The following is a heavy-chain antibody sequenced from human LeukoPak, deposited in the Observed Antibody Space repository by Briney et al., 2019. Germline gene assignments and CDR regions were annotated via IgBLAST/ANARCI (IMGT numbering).Heavy chain of an antibody. V-gene: IGHV4-38-2*02. Sequence: PAETLSLTCTVSGRFISRGSYWGWIRQPPGKGLEWIGEINHSGTTFYNPSLKSRLAISVDPSKNQFSVKLTSVTAADTAVYYCARQSRSNSWFGGGPKALNWFDSWAQGTLVTVSS. J-gene: IGHJ5*01. D-gene: IGHD6-13*01. CDR2: INHSGTT. CDR3: ARQSRSNSWFGGGPKALNWFDS. CDR1: GRFISRGSY.